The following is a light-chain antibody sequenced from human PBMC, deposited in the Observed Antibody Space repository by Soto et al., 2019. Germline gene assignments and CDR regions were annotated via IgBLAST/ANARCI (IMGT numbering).Light chain of an antibody. Sequence: QLVLTQSPSASASLGASVKLTCTLSSGHNNYAIAWHQQQPDKGPRYLMKLNSDGSHSKGDGIPDRFSGSSSGAERHLTISSLQSGDEADYYCQTWGTAIHDVVFGGGTKLTVL. J-gene: IGLJ2*01. CDR1: SGHNNYA. V-gene: IGLV4-69*01. CDR3: QTWGTAIHDVV. CDR2: LNSDGSH.